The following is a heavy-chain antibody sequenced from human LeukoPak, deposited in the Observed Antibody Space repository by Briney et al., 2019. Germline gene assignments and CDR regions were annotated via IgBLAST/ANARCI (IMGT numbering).Heavy chain of an antibody. CDR3: AREEMATVTTDY. CDR1: GFTFSSYA. V-gene: IGHV3-30-3*01. D-gene: IGHD5-24*01. CDR2: ISYDGSNK. J-gene: IGHJ4*02. Sequence: PGGSLRLSCAASGFTFSSYAMHWVRQAPGKGLEWVAVISYDGSNKYYADSVKGRFTISRDNSKNTMYLQMNSLRGEDTAVYYCAREEMATVTTDYWGQGTLVIVSS.